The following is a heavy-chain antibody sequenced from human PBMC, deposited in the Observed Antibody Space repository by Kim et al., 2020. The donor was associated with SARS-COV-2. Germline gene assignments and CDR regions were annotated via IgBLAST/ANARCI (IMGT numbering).Heavy chain of an antibody. Sequence: SETLSLTCTVSGGSISSGGYYWSWIRQHPGKGLEWIGYIYYSGSTYYNPSLKSRVTISVDTSKNQFSLKLSSVTAADTAVYYCARTVPAAIRVHAFDIWGQGTMVTVSS. D-gene: IGHD2-2*02. J-gene: IGHJ3*02. CDR2: IYYSGST. CDR1: GGSISSGGYY. CDR3: ARTVPAAIRVHAFDI. V-gene: IGHV4-31*03.